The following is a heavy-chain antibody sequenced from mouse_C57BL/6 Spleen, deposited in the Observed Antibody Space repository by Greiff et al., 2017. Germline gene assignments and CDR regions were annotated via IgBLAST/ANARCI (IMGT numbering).Heavy chain of an antibody. D-gene: IGHD1-1*01. J-gene: IGHJ2*01. CDR3: ARLTTVVARYFDY. CDR1: GYTFTSYW. Sequence: QVQLQQPGAELVMPGASVKLSCKASGYTFTSYWMHWVKQRPGQGLEWIGEIDPSDSYTNYNQKFKGKATLTVDKSSITAYMQLSSLTSEDSAVYYCARLTTVVARYFDYWGQGTTLTVSS. V-gene: IGHV1-69*01. CDR2: IDPSDSYT.